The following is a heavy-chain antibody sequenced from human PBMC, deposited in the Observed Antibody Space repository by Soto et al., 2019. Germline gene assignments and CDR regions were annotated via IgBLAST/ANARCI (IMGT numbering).Heavy chain of an antibody. V-gene: IGHV1-69*02. CDR2: IIPILGIA. J-gene: IGHJ4*02. CDR1: RGTISSYT. Sequence: SVKVSCKASRGTISSYTISWVRQAPGQGLEWMGRIIPILGIANYAQKFQGRVTISAEESASAAYLELHSLRADATAVYFCARGGTWFARIGGSYHYTEKLDYWGQGTQVTVSS. CDR3: ARGGTWFARIGGSYHYTEKLDY. D-gene: IGHD3-16*02.